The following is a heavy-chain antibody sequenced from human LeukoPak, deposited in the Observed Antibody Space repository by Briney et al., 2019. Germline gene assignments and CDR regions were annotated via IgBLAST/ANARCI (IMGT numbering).Heavy chain of an antibody. CDR2: IYYSGST. V-gene: IGHV4-39*01. CDR1: GSSISSSSYY. D-gene: IGHD6-13*01. J-gene: IGHJ4*02. Sequence: SETLSLTCTVSGSSISSSSYYWGWVRQPPGKGLEWIGSIYYSGSTNYNPSLKSRVTISVDTSKNQFSLKLSSVTAADTAVYYCARHTGAAGTVGYWGQGTLVTVSS. CDR3: ARHTGAAGTVGY.